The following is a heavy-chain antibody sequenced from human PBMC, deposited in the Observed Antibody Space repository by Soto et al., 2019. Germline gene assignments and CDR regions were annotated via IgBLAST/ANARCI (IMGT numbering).Heavy chain of an antibody. J-gene: IGHJ6*02. CDR3: ARGRGALRGVYDV. CDR1: GGSFSGYY. Sequence: PSETLSLTCAVYGGSFSGYYWSWIRQPPGKGLEWIGEINHSGSTNYNPSLKSRVTIPVDTSKNQFSLKLSSVTAADTAVYYCARGRGALRGVYDVWGQGTTVTVSS. V-gene: IGHV4-34*01. D-gene: IGHD3-10*01. CDR2: INHSGST.